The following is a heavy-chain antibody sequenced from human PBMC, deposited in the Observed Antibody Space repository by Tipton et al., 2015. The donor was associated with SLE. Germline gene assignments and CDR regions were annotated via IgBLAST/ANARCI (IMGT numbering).Heavy chain of an antibody. V-gene: IGHV4-59*01. Sequence: TLSLTCTVSGGSISSFSWTWIRQPPGKGLEWMGYIYNSVPGNYNPSPKSRLTISVDTSKNEFSLRLKTVTAADTAVYYCARGSRVEEELQYWGQGALVTVSS. CDR1: GGSISSFS. D-gene: IGHD1-26*01. CDR2: IYNSVPG. J-gene: IGHJ4*02. CDR3: ARGSRVEEELQY.